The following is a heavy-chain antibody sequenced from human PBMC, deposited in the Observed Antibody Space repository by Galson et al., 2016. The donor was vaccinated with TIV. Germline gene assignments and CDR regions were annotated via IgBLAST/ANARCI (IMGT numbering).Heavy chain of an antibody. D-gene: IGHD5-24*01. CDR1: GFTFSIYN. V-gene: IGHV3-48*01. CDR2: ISTTSSLI. Sequence: LSCAASGFTFSIYNMNWVRQAPGKGLEWISYISTTSSLIYYADSVRGRFTISRDNVKNSLYLQMNSLRADDTAIYYCAREGRDGYNPYFDFWGQGTLVTVSS. CDR3: AREGRDGYNPYFDF. J-gene: IGHJ4*02.